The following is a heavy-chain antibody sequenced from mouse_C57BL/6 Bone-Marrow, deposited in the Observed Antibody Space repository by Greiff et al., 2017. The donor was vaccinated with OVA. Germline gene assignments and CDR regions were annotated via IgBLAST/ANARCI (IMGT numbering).Heavy chain of an antibody. J-gene: IGHJ1*03. Sequence: QVQLQQSGAELVRPGASVTLSCKASGYTFTDYEMHWVKQTPVHGLEWIGAIDPETGGTAYNQKFKGKAILTADKSSSTAYMELRSLTSEDSAVYYCRGLRFLYWYFDVWGTGTTVTVSS. CDR2: IDPETGGT. CDR1: GYTFTDYE. CDR3: RGLRFLYWYFDV. V-gene: IGHV1-15*01. D-gene: IGHD2-4*01.